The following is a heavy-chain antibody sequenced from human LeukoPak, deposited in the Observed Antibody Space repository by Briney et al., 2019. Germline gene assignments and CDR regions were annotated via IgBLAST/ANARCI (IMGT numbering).Heavy chain of an antibody. D-gene: IGHD3-9*01. CDR2: IYYSGNT. CDR1: GDSISGGGYY. V-gene: IGHV4-39*07. J-gene: IGHJ4*02. Sequence: SETLSLTCTVSGDSISGGGYYWSWIRQPPGKGLEWIGSIYYSGNTHYNPSLKSPVTISIDTSKSQFSLKVSSVTAADTAIYYCARDLSFDWFPYYFDYWGQGILVTVSS. CDR3: ARDLSFDWFPYYFDY.